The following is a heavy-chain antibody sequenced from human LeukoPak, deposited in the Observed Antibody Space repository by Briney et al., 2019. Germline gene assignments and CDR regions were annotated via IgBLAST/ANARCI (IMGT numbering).Heavy chain of an antibody. D-gene: IGHD4-23*01. V-gene: IGHV4-34*01. Sequence: PSETLSLTCAVYGGSFSGYWSRIRQPPGKGLEWIGEINHTESTNYNPSLKSRVTISVDTSKNQFSLKLSSVTAADTAVYYCARGPNYGGNSKDFDYWGQGTLVTVSS. CDR3: ARGPNYGGNSKDFDY. J-gene: IGHJ4*02. CDR2: INHTEST. CDR1: GGSFSGY.